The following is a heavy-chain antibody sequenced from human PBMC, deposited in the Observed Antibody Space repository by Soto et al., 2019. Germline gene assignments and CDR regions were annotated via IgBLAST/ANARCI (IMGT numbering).Heavy chain of an antibody. V-gene: IGHV6-1*01. CDR1: GDSVSSNTAA. J-gene: IGHJ6*02. CDR2: TYYRSKWYS. Sequence: SQTLSLACAISGDSVSSNTAAWHWIRQSPSRGLEWLGRTYYRSKWYSDYAVPVKSRITINSDTSKNQFSLHLGSVTPEDTAVYYCTRRGWFGEFNYYFGMDVWGQGTTVTVSS. CDR3: TRRGWFGEFNYYFGMDV. D-gene: IGHD3-10*01.